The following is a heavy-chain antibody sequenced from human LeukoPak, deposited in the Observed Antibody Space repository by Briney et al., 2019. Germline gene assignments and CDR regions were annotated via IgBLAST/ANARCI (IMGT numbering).Heavy chain of an antibody. J-gene: IGHJ4*02. CDR3: ARDQFGELLF. Sequence: SETLSLTCTVSGGSISSYYWSWIRQPPGKGLEWIGYIYYSGSTYYNPSLKSRVTISVDTSKNQFSLKLSSVTAADTAVYYCARDQFGELLFWGQGTLVTVSS. CDR2: IYYSGST. V-gene: IGHV4-59*12. D-gene: IGHD3-10*01. CDR1: GGSISSYY.